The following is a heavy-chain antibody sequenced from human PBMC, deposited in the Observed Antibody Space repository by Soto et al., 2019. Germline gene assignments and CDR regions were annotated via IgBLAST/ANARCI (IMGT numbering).Heavy chain of an antibody. CDR3: GRAPPGYRSAHFLDK. CDR1: GVSVSSGSHY. CDR2: IYYSGST. Sequence: SETLSLTCSVSGVSVSSGSHYWSWIRQSPGKGLEWIGFIYYSGSTNYNPSLKSRVTISVDTSKNQFSLKVTSVTAADTAVYFRGRAPPGYRSAHFLDKCGQGTRVTVSP. D-gene: IGHD2-2*03. V-gene: IGHV4-61*01. J-gene: IGHJ4*02.